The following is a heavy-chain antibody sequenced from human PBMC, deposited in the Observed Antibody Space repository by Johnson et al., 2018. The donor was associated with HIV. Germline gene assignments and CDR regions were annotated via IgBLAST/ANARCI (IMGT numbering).Heavy chain of an antibody. D-gene: IGHD5-24*01. V-gene: IGHV3-66*01. J-gene: IGHJ3*02. CDR2: IYSGGST. CDR3: ARDHSRDEAFDI. Sequence: VQLVESGGGLVQPGGSLRLSCAASGFTVSSNYMSWVRQAPGKGLEWVSVIYSGGSTYYADSVTGRFTISRDNSKNTLYLQMNSLRAEDTAVYYCARDHSRDEAFDIWGQGTMVTVSS. CDR1: GFTVSSNY.